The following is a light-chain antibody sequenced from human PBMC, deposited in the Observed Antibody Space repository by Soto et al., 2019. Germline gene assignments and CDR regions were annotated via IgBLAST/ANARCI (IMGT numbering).Light chain of an antibody. J-gene: IGLJ2*01. CDR2: RDR. CDR3: QSADISNPSYVV. V-gene: IGLV3-25*03. CDR1: ALPTPF. Sequence: SYELTQPPSVSVSPGQTAKITCSGDALPTPFAHWYQQKSGQAPVLVIYRDRERPSGIPERFSGSSSGTTVTLTSSGVQAEDEADYYCQSADISNPSYVVFGGGTKLTVL.